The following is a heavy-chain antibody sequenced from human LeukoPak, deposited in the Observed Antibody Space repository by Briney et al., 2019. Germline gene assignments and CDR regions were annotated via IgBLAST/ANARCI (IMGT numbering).Heavy chain of an antibody. J-gene: IGHJ4*02. CDR3: ARESTKLTHPYFDY. Sequence: PSETLSLTCTVSGGSINTHYWTWFRQPPRKGLEWIGYIYYTGSTSFNSSLKSRVSLSIDTSKNQFSLKVNSVTTADTAVYYCARESTKLTHPYFDYWGQGTLVTVSS. CDR1: GGSINTHY. V-gene: IGHV4-59*11. D-gene: IGHD1-1*01. CDR2: IYYTGST.